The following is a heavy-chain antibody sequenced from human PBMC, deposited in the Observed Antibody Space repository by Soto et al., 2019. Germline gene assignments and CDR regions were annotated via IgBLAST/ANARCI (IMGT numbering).Heavy chain of an antibody. CDR2: SSPRGDTI. CDR3: AKGPHTNVGWPYYFES. Sequence: LRLSCVASGFSLANYPMNWVRQTPGKGLEWISYSSPRGDTIYYADSVEGRFTISRDNARNSLSLHMSSLRDEDSALYYCAKGPHTNVGWPYYFESWGQGGPVTVSS. V-gene: IGHV3-48*02. D-gene: IGHD6-19*01. J-gene: IGHJ4*02. CDR1: GFSLANYP.